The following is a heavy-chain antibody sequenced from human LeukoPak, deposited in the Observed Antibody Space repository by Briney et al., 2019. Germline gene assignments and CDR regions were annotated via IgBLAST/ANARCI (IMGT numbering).Heavy chain of an antibody. CDR1: GFTFDTYS. Sequence: SGGSLRLSCAASGFTFDTYSMNWVRQAPGKRLEWVSYISGDTSTKYYAESVKGRFTVSRDVAKSSLYLQMNSLRAEDTAIYYCARTSTYGDYDYWGQGTLVTVSS. CDR2: ISGDTSTK. D-gene: IGHD4-17*01. V-gene: IGHV3-48*01. CDR3: ARTSTYGDYDY. J-gene: IGHJ4*02.